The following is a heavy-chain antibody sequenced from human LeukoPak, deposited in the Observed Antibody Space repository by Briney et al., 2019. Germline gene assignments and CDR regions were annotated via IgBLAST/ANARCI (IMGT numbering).Heavy chain of an antibody. CDR3: ARDIAVAGTRDAFHI. CDR2: ISSSSSYI. J-gene: IGHJ3*02. Sequence: GGSLRLSCAASGFTFSCYSMNWVRQAPGKGLEWVSSISSSSSYIYYADSVKGRFTISRDNAKNSLYLQMNSLRAEDTAVYYCARDIAVAGTRDAFHIWGQGTMVTVSS. CDR1: GFTFSCYS. V-gene: IGHV3-21*01. D-gene: IGHD6-19*01.